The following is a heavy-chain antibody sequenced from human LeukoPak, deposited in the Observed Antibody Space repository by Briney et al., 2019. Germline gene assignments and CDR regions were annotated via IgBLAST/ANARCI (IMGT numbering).Heavy chain of an antibody. CDR1: GFTFSSHV. CDR2: ISGSGVST. CDR3: AKGSGSYGSGSYNDY. J-gene: IGHJ4*02. D-gene: IGHD3-10*01. V-gene: IGHV3-23*01. Sequence: GGSLRLSCAASGFTFSSHVMSWVRQAPGKGLGWVSAISGSGVSTYYADSVKGRFTISRDNSKNTLYLQMNSLRAEDTAVYYCAKGSGSYGSGSYNDYWGQGTLVTVSS.